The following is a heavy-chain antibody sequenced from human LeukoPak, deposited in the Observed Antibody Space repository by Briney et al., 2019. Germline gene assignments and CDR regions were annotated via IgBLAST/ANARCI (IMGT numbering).Heavy chain of an antibody. V-gene: IGHV3-21*04. CDR2: ISGSSNYI. J-gene: IGHJ4*02. Sequence: GGSLRLSCAASGFTFSRYSMNWVRQPPGKGLEWVSSISGSSNYIYYADSVKGRFTISRDNAKNSLYLQMNSLRAEDTAVYYCAKDPSRALYYDILTGYGNYFDYWGQGTLVTVSS. CDR3: AKDPSRALYYDILTGYGNYFDY. D-gene: IGHD3-9*01. CDR1: GFTFSRYS.